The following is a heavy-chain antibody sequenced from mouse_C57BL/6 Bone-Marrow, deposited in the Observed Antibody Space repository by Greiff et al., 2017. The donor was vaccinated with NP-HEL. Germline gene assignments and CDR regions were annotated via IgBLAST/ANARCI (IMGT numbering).Heavy chain of an antibody. CDR2: IYPGSGNT. J-gene: IGHJ4*01. Sequence: QVQLQQSGAELVRPGASVKLSCKASGYTFTDYYINWVKQRPGQGLEWIARIYPGSGNTYYNEKFKGKATLTAEKASSTAYMQLSSLTSEDSAVYFCARWSPGYYAMDYWGQGTSVTVSS. CDR3: ARWSPGYYAMDY. V-gene: IGHV1-76*01. CDR1: GYTFTDYY. D-gene: IGHD3-1*01.